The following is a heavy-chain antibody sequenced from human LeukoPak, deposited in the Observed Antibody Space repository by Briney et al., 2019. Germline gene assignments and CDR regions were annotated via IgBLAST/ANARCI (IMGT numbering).Heavy chain of an antibody. J-gene: IGHJ5*02. CDR2: ISSSTSYI. CDR1: GFTFSSYS. CDR3: AKSWSRSLPNNWFDP. D-gene: IGHD2-15*01. V-gene: IGHV3-21*01. Sequence: GGSLRLSCAASGFTFSSYSMNWVRQAPGKGLEWVSSISSSTSYIYYADSVKGRFTISRDNAKNSLYLQMNSLRAEDTAVYYCAKSWSRSLPNNWFDPWGQGTLVTVSS.